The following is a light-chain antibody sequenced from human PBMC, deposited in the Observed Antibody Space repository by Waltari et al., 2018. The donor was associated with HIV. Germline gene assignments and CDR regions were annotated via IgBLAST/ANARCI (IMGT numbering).Light chain of an antibody. J-gene: IGKJ2*01. Sequence: DIQMTQSPGSLSASVAENVTIYFRASQDIGFNVNWFQLKIGGAPKLLIAAASRLQTGVPSRFSGSGFGTHFSLTISGPQSDDFAHYFCQQSYGLPYTFGQGTRVAVK. CDR3: QQSYGLPYT. CDR2: AAS. V-gene: IGKV1-39*01. CDR1: QDIGFN.